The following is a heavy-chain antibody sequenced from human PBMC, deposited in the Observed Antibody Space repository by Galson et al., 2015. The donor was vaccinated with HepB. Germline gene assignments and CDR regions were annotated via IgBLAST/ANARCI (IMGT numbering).Heavy chain of an antibody. D-gene: IGHD2-2*01. CDR1: AGTFSTYV. CDR2: INPLSGTP. CDR3: ARDREVEVIPAAIRPLYYMDV. V-gene: IGHV1-69*13. J-gene: IGHJ6*03. Sequence: SVKVSCKASAGTFSTYVISWVRQAPGQGLEWMGGINPLSGTPQYAQKFQDRLTINADASTNTAYMELSSLRSDDTAVYYCARDREVEVIPAAIRPLYYMDVWGKGTTVTVSS.